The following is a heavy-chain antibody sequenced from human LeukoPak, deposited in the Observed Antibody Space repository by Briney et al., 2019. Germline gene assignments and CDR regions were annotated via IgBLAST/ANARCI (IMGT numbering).Heavy chain of an antibody. Sequence: GGSLRLSCAASGFTFSNSDMNWVRQAPGKGLEWVSFISASGGSAQYADSVRGRFTISRDNSKNTLYLQMNSLRAEDTAVYYCAKAASYSDISVYPLASFDFWGQGTMVTVSS. CDR1: GFTFSNSD. V-gene: IGHV3-23*01. CDR2: ISASGGSA. D-gene: IGHD3-22*01. J-gene: IGHJ3*01. CDR3: AKAASYSDISVYPLASFDF.